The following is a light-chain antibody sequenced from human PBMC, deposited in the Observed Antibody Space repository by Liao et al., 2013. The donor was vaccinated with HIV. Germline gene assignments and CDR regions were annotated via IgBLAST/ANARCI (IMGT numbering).Light chain of an antibody. Sequence: SYELTQPPSVSVSPGQTASITCSGGTLGDKYASWYQQKPGQSPVLVIYQDSKRPSGIPERFSGSSSGNTATLTISGPQAMDEADYYCQVWDTSTSFVFGTGTKVTV. CDR1: TLGDKY. CDR3: QVWDTSTSFV. J-gene: IGLJ1*01. V-gene: IGLV3-1*01. CDR2: QDS.